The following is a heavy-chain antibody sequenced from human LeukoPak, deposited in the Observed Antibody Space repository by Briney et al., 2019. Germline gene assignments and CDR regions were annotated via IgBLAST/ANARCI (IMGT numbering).Heavy chain of an antibody. CDR1: GYTFTSYG. CDR2: IIPIFGTA. V-gene: IGHV1-69*06. J-gene: IGHJ4*02. CDR3: ARSIAARALDY. Sequence: SVKVSCKASGYTFTSYGISWVRQAPGQGLEWMGGIIPIFGTANYAQKFQGRVTITADKSTSTAYMELSSLRSEDTAVYYCARSIAARALDYWGQGTLVTVSS. D-gene: IGHD6-6*01.